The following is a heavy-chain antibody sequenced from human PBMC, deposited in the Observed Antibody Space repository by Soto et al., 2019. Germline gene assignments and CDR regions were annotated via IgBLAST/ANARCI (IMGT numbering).Heavy chain of an antibody. V-gene: IGHV3-30-3*01. J-gene: IGHJ4*02. CDR3: ARGPSSLTRFDY. Sequence: GGSLRLSCAASGFTFSSYAMHWVRQAPGKGLEWVAVISYDGSNKYYADSVKGRFTISRDNSKNRLYLQMNSLRAEDTAVYYCARGPSSLTRFDYWGQGTLVTVSS. CDR1: GFTFSSYA. D-gene: IGHD2-2*01. CDR2: ISYDGSNK.